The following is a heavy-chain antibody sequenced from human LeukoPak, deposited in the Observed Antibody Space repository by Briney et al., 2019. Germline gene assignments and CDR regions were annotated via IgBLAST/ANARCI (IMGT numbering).Heavy chain of an antibody. J-gene: IGHJ6*02. CDR3: AYSSGPMDV. Sequence: GASVKVSCNASGYTFTTYGISWVRQAPGQGLEWMGWISTYNGDTNYAQKFQGRVTMTADTSTSTTYMELSSLRSEDTAVYYCAYSSGPMDVWGQGTTVTVSS. CDR1: GYTFTTYG. V-gene: IGHV1-18*01. CDR2: ISTYNGDT. D-gene: IGHD3-22*01.